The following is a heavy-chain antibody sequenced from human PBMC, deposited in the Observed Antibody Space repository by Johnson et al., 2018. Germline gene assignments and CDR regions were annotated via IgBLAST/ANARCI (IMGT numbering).Heavy chain of an antibody. CDR2: ISWDGIST. D-gene: IGHD3-16*01. Sequence: EVQLLESGGVVVQPGGSLRLSCAASGFTFDDYSMHWVRQTPGKGLEWVSVISWDGISTFYADSVKGRFTISRDNSKNTLYLRMNSLRTEDTALYDCGKDILVGVWGANDALDMWGQGTMVTVPS. CDR3: GKDILVGVWGANDALDM. J-gene: IGHJ3*02. V-gene: IGHV3-43*01. CDR1: GFTFDDYS.